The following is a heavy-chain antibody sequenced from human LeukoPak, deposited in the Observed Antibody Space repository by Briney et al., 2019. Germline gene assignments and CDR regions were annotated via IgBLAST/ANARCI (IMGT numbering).Heavy chain of an antibody. Sequence: EGSLRLSCAASGFTFSSYAMSWVRQAPGKGLEWVSAISGSGGSTYYADSVKGRFTISRDNSKNTLYLQMNSLRAEDTAVYYCAKVLDDYGDFGPINPSDYWGQGTLVTVSS. CDR2: ISGSGGST. J-gene: IGHJ4*02. CDR3: AKVLDDYGDFGPINPSDY. D-gene: IGHD4-17*01. V-gene: IGHV3-23*01. CDR1: GFTFSSYA.